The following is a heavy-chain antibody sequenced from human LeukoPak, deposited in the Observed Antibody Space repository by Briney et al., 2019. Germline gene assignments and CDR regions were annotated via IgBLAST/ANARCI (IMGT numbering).Heavy chain of an antibody. J-gene: IGHJ4*02. CDR3: ARDRIGFDY. CDR1: GFNFNSYS. Sequence: GGSLRLSCAASGFNFNSYSMNWVRQAPGKGLEWVSSISNDNNYIYYTDSVKGRFTISRDNSENTLYLQMNSLRAEDTAVYYCARDRIGFDYWGQGTLVTVSS. V-gene: IGHV3-21*01. CDR2: ISNDNNYI.